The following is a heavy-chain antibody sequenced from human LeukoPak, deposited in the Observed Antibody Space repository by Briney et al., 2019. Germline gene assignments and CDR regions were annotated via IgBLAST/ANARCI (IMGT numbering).Heavy chain of an antibody. J-gene: IGHJ4*02. V-gene: IGHV3-48*02. CDR1: VFAFSSYS. Sequence: GGSLRLSCAASVFAFSSYSMIWVRQAPGKGLEWVSYISSSSSTIYYADSVKGRFTISRDNAKNSLYLQMNSLRDEDTAVYYCARDRAYCGGDCYPSRGYFDYWGQGTLVTVSS. CDR3: ARDRAYCGGDCYPSRGYFDY. D-gene: IGHD2-21*02. CDR2: ISSSSSTI.